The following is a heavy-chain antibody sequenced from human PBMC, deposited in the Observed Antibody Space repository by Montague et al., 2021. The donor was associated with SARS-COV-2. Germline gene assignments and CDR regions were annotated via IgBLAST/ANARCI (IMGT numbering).Heavy chain of an antibody. CDR2: ISYSGAT. D-gene: IGHD3-3*01. CDR1: GGSISGRF. CDR3: ARQQGLSGSGVVRLMELDI. V-gene: IGHV4-59*08. J-gene: IGHJ4*01. Sequence: SETLSLTCTVSGGSISGRFWSWIWQTPGKGLEWIGYISYSGATSSNPSLKSRVTLLVDTAVNQFSLKMRSVTAADTAIYYCARQQGLSGSGVVRLMELDIWGHGALVTVSS.